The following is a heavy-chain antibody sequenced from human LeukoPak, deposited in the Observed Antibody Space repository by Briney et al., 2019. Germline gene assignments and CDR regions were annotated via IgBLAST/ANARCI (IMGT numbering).Heavy chain of an antibody. CDR1: GFTFSSYW. CDR3: ARAVDFWSGYSFDY. V-gene: IGHV3-74*01. J-gene: IGHJ4*02. CDR2: INSDGSST. Sequence: GGSLRLSCAASGFTFSSYWMHWVRQAPGQGLVWVSRINSDGSSTSYADSVKGRFTISRDNAKNTLYLQMNSLRAEDTAVYYCARAVDFWSGYSFDYWGQGTLVTVSS. D-gene: IGHD3-3*01.